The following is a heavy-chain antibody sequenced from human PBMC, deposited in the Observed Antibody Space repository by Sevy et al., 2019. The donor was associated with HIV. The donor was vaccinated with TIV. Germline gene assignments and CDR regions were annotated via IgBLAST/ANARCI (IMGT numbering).Heavy chain of an antibody. CDR3: AREEDYYGSGIFQH. V-gene: IGHV1-2*06. CDR2: INPNSGGT. Sequence: ASVKVSCKASGYTFTGYYMHWVRQAPGQGLEWMGRINPNSGGTNYAQKFQGRVTMTRDTSISTAYMERSRLGSDDTAVYYCAREEDYYGSGIFQHWGQGTLVTVSS. J-gene: IGHJ1*01. D-gene: IGHD3-10*01. CDR1: GYTFTGYY.